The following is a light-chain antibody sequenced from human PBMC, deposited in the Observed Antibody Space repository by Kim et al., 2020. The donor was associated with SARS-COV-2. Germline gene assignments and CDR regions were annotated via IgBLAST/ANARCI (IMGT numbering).Light chain of an antibody. CDR1: ILAKKY. V-gene: IGLV3-27*01. CDR2: KDY. Sequence: SYELTQPSSVSVSPGQTARITCSGNILAKKYARWFQQKPGQAPVLVIYKDYERPSGIPERFSGSSSGTTVTLTISGAQVEDEDDYYCFSAADNNWVFGGGSHLTVL. J-gene: IGLJ3*02. CDR3: FSAADNNWV.